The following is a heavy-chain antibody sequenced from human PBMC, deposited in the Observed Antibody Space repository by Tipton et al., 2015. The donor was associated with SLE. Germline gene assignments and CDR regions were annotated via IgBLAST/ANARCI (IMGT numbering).Heavy chain of an antibody. CDR3: ARDRRYDSSGYRDYYMDV. Sequence: SLRLSCTASGFTFGDYAMHWVRQAPGKGLEWVAGIGWDSAYIAYEDSVEGRFTISRDNAKKSLYLQMSSLRVEDTAVYYCARDRRYDSSGYRDYYMDVWGKGTTVTVSS. D-gene: IGHD3-22*01. CDR2: IGWDSAYI. V-gene: IGHV3-9*01. J-gene: IGHJ6*03. CDR1: GFTFGDYA.